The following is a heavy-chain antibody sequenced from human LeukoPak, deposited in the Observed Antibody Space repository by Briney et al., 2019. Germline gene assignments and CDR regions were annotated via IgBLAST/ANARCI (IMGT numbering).Heavy chain of an antibody. CDR3: ARTPGMVVVKTFYCMDV. CDR1: GFTVSSNY. V-gene: IGHV3-7*03. CDR2: INKDGGEK. D-gene: IGHD3-22*01. J-gene: IGHJ6*02. Sequence: GGSLRLSCAASGFTVSSNYMSWVRQAPGKGLEWVANINKDGGEKYYVDSVKGRFTISRDNAKNSLYLQMNSLRSDDTAVYYCARTPGMVVVKTFYCMDVWGHGTTVTVSS.